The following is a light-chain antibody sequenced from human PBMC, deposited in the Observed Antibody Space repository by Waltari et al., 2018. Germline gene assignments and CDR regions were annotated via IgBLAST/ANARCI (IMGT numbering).Light chain of an antibody. V-gene: IGLV2-14*01. CDR2: EVS. CDR1: SSHVGCYIY. CDR3: SSYTSSSTLV. Sequence: QSALTHPASVSGSPRQSIPLPCPGTSSHVGCYIYASCYQQHPGQATKLMISEVSNRPSGVSTRFSGSKSGNTASLTISALQAEDEADYYCSSYTSSSTLVFGTGTKVTVL. J-gene: IGLJ1*01.